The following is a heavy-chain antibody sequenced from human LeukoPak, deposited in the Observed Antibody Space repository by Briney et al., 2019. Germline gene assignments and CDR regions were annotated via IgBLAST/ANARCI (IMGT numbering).Heavy chain of an antibody. CDR3: ARDQQEFRQTLDAFDI. J-gene: IGHJ3*02. V-gene: IGHV1-69*13. D-gene: IGHD6-13*01. CDR1: GGTFSSYA. CDR2: IIPILGTA. Sequence: ASVKVSCKASGGTFSSYAISWVRQAPGQGLEWMGGIIPILGTANYAQKFQGRVTITADESTSTAYMELSSLRSEDTAVYYCARDQQEFRQTLDAFDIWGQGTMVTVSS.